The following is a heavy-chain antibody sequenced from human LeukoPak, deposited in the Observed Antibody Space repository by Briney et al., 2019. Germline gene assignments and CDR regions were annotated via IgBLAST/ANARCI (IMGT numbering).Heavy chain of an antibody. J-gene: IGHJ4*02. CDR3: ARKGSGKINFDY. V-gene: IGHV3-7*01. CDR2: IKQDGREK. Sequence: GGSLRLSCAASGFAFSSYWMSWVRQAPGKGLEWVANIKQDGREKYYVDSVKGRFTISRDNAKNSLYLQMNSLRAEDTAVYYCARKGSGKINFDYWGQGTLVTVSS. D-gene: IGHD3-10*01. CDR1: GFAFSSYW.